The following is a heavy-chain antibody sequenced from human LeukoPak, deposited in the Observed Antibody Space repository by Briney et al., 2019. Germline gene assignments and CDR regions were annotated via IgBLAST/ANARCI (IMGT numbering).Heavy chain of an antibody. Sequence: GGSLRLSCSASGFTFKSYAMHWVRQAPGKGLEYVSSINTNGANTYYADSVKGRFTISRDNSKNTLFLQMNTLRAEDTAVYYCAKDRHWGLDYWGQGALVTVSS. CDR2: INTNGANT. CDR1: GFTFKSYA. CDR3: AKDRHWGLDY. D-gene: IGHD7-27*01. V-gene: IGHV3-64*04. J-gene: IGHJ4*02.